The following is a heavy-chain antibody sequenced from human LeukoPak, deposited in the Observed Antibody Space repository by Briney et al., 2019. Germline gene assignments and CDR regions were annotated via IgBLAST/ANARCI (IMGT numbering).Heavy chain of an antibody. CDR3: ARVAAAGYNWFDP. Sequence: GGSLRLSCAASEFTFSDYYMSWIPQAPGRGLEGGSYISSSGSTIYYTDSVKGRFTISRDNAKNSLYLQMNSLRAEDTAVYYCARVAAAGYNWFDPWGQGTLVTVSS. CDR2: ISSSGSTI. J-gene: IGHJ5*02. D-gene: IGHD6-13*01. CDR1: EFTFSDYY. V-gene: IGHV3-11*01.